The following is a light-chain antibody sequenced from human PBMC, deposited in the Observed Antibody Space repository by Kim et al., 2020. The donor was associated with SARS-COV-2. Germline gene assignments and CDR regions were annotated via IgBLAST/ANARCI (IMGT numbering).Light chain of an antibody. Sequence: DIQMTQSPSSLSASVGDRVTITCRTSQTISRFLSWYQQKPGRAPNLLISDASSLQNGAPSRFSGSGSGTVLTLTIRGLQPEDFATYFCQQSHTSPWTFGQGTKLEI. J-gene: IGKJ1*01. CDR3: QQSHTSPWT. CDR1: QTISRF. V-gene: IGKV1-39*01. CDR2: DAS.